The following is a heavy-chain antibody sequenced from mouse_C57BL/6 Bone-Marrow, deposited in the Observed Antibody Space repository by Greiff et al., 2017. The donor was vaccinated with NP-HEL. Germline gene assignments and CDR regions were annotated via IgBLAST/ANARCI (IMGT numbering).Heavy chain of an antibody. Sequence: QVQLQQPGAELVKPGASVKLSCKASGYTFTSYWMHWVKQRPGQGLEWIGMIHPNSGSTNYNEKFKSKATLTVDKSSSTAYMQLSSLTSEDSAVYYCARFDDGYWAWFAYWGQGTLVTVSA. CDR1: GYTFTSYW. J-gene: IGHJ3*01. CDR2: IHPNSGST. V-gene: IGHV1-64*01. CDR3: ARFDDGYWAWFAY. D-gene: IGHD2-3*01.